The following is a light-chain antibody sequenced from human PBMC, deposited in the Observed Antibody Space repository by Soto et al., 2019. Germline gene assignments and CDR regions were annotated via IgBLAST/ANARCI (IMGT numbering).Light chain of an antibody. Sequence: QLVLTQPPSVSGAPGQRVTISCTGSSSNIGAGYDVHWYQQVPGTAPKLLIYGNSNRPSGVPDRFSGSKSGTSASLAITGLQAEDEADYYCQSYDSSLSGWGFGGGTKLTLL. V-gene: IGLV1-40*01. CDR1: SSNIGAGYD. J-gene: IGLJ3*02. CDR2: GNS. CDR3: QSYDSSLSGWG.